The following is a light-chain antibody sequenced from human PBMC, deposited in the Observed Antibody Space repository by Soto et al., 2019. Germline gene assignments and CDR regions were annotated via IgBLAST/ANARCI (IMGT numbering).Light chain of an antibody. CDR3: AAWDASLSSRVV. Sequence: QSVLTQPPSESGTPGQRVTISCSGSSSNIGSNYVYWYQQLPETAPKLLIYRNNQRPSGVPDRFSGSKSGTSASLAISGLRSEDEADYYCAAWDASLSSRVVFGGGTKLTVL. CDR2: RNN. V-gene: IGLV1-47*01. CDR1: SSNIGSNY. J-gene: IGLJ2*01.